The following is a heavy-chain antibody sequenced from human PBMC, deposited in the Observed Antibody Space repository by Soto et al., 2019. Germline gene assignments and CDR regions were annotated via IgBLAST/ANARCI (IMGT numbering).Heavy chain of an antibody. Sequence: SETLSLTCTVSGGSISSYYWSWIRQPPGKGLEWIGYIYYSGSTNYNPSLKSRVTISVDTSKNQFSLKLSSVTAADTAVYYCARVRYCSGGSCYSRSTAYYYYYMDVWGKGTTVTVSS. D-gene: IGHD2-15*01. J-gene: IGHJ6*03. CDR2: IYYSGST. CDR1: GGSISSYY. V-gene: IGHV4-59*01. CDR3: ARVRYCSGGSCYSRSTAYYYYYMDV.